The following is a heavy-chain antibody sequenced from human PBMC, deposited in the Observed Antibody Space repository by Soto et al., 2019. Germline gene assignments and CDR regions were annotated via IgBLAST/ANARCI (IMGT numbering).Heavy chain of an antibody. J-gene: IGHJ4*02. CDR1: GFTVSSNY. D-gene: IGHD6-13*01. CDR3: ARGSSSWYAGLDY. CDR2: IYSGGSA. Sequence: PGGSLRLSCAASGFTVSSNYMSWVRQAPGKGLEWVSVIYSGGSADYADSVKGRFTISRDNSKNTLYLQMNSLRADDTAVYYCARGSSSWYAGLDYWGQGTLVTVSS. V-gene: IGHV3-66*01.